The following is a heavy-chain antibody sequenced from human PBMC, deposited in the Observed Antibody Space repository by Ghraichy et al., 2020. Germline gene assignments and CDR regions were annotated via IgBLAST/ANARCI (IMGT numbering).Heavy chain of an antibody. D-gene: IGHD2-2*01. Sequence: ASVKVSCKASGYTFTSYYMHWVRQAPGQGLEWMGIINPSGGSTSYAQKFQGRVTMTRDTSTSTVYMELRSLRSDDTAVYYCARIDGLFVVVPAAMTGDYYYGMDVWGQGTTVTVSS. CDR1: GYTFTSYY. V-gene: IGHV1-46*01. CDR3: ARIDGLFVVVPAAMTGDYYYGMDV. J-gene: IGHJ6*02. CDR2: INPSGGST.